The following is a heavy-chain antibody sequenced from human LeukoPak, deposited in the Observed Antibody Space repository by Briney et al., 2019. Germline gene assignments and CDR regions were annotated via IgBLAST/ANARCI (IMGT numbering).Heavy chain of an antibody. CDR3: ARVNLGGHSYYYMDV. CDR1: GDSISSGDYC. CDR2: IYYSGST. J-gene: IGHJ6*03. D-gene: IGHD3-16*01. V-gene: IGHV4-30-4*08. Sequence: SETLSLTCTVSGDSISSGDYCWSWIRQPPGKGLEWIGYIYYSGSTYYDPSLKSRVTISVDTSKNQFSLKLTSVTAADTAVFYCARVNLGGHSYYYMDVWGKGTTVTVPS.